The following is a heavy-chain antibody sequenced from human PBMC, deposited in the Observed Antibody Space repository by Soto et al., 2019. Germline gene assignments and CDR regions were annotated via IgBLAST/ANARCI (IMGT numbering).Heavy chain of an antibody. CDR1: GFTFSVYA. V-gene: IGHV3-23*01. CDR2: VTANGGST. CDR3: ASLGVGDWANYYYYYGMDV. Sequence: EGSLRLSCAATGFTFSVYAMTWVRQAPGKGLEWVSAVTANGGSTYSADSVKGRFTISRDNSKNTLFLQMNSLRAEDTAVYYCASLGVGDWANYYYYYGMDVWGQGTTVTVSS. D-gene: IGHD2-21*02. J-gene: IGHJ6*02.